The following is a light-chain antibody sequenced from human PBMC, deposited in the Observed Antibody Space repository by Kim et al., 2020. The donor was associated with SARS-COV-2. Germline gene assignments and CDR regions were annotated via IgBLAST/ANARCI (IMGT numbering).Light chain of an antibody. CDR2: GKT. V-gene: IGLV3-19*01. Sequence: VALGQTVRITCQGDSLRSYYATWYKQKPGQAPIVVIYGKTNRPSGIPDRFAGSSSGDTASLTITGTQAGDEADYYCNSRGSNDNVLFGGGTQLTVL. CDR1: SLRSYY. CDR3: NSRGSNDNVL. J-gene: IGLJ2*01.